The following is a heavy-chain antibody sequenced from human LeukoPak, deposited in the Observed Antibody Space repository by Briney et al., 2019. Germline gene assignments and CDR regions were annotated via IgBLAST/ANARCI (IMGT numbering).Heavy chain of an antibody. D-gene: IGHD2-15*01. Sequence: PSQTLSLTCTVSGGSISSGSYYWSWIRQPAGKGLEWIGRIYTSGSTNYNPSLKSRVTISVDTSKNQFSLTLSSVTAADTAVYYCARGPTYCSSSSCLQGEWGQGTLVTVSS. CDR3: ARGPTYCSSSSCLQGE. CDR1: GGSISSGSYY. V-gene: IGHV4-61*02. J-gene: IGHJ4*02. CDR2: IYTSGST.